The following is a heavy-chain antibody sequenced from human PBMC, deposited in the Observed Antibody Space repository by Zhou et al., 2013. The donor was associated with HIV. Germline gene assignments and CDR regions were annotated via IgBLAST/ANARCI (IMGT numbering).Heavy chain of an antibody. J-gene: IGHJ4*02. CDR1: GGTFSNYA. D-gene: IGHD4-4*01. CDR2: IIPILGRE. CDR3: ATGDYTSNAGDYQFDY. Sequence: QVQLVQSGAEVKKPGSSVKVSCNVSGGTFSNYAFSWVRQAPGQGLEWMGGIIPILGRENYAQKFQGRVTITTDESTTTTYMELSSLRFEDTAVFYCATGDYTSNAGDYQFDYWGQGTLVTVSS. V-gene: IGHV1-69*05.